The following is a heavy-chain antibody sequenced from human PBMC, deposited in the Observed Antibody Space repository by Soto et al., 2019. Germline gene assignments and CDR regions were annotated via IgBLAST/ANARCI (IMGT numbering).Heavy chain of an antibody. J-gene: IGHJ6*02. V-gene: IGHV1-18*01. Sequence: GASVKVSCKASGYTFASYGISWLRQSPGQGLEWMGWISAYNGNTNYAQKLQGRVTMTTDTSTSTAYMELRSLRSDDTAVYYCARDQLWSNYYYYGMDVWGQGTTVTVSS. CDR1: GYTFASYG. CDR2: ISAYNGNT. CDR3: ARDQLWSNYYYYGMDV. D-gene: IGHD5-18*01.